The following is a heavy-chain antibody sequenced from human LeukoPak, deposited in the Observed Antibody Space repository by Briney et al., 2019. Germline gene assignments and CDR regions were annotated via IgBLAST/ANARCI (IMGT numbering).Heavy chain of an antibody. CDR3: ARGTAGYHSSYFDY. D-gene: IGHD3-16*02. J-gene: IGHJ4*02. Sequence: GGSLRLSCAASGLTFSNFWMSWVRQAPGKGLEWVAYIKKTGSETYYVDSVKGRFTITRDNTRNSLFLQMYSLRAEDTAVYYCARGTAGYHSSYFDYWGQGTLVTVSS. CDR1: GLTFSNFW. V-gene: IGHV3-7*01. CDR2: IKKTGSET.